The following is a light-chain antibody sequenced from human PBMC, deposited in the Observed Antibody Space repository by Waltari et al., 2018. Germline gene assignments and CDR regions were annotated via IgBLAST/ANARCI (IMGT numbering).Light chain of an antibody. V-gene: IGLV2-8*01. Sequence: QSALTQPPSASGSPGQSVTISCTGTSSDVGNYNYVSWYQQHPGKAPKLIIFEVSRRPSGVPDRCSGSKAGNAASLTVSGLQVDDEADYYCSAYAGSISVFGTGTRVTVL. CDR2: EVS. J-gene: IGLJ1*01. CDR1: SSDVGNYNY. CDR3: SAYAGSISV.